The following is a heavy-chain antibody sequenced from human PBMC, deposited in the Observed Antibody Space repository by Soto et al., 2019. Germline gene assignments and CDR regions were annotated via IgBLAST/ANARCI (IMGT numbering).Heavy chain of an antibody. Sequence: EEQLVESGGGLVQPGGSLRLSCAASGFTFSDYEMTWVRQAPGKELEWVSSISSSAPTRHYADSVKGRFTISRDNAKNSLYLQMNSLRAEDTAVYYCARDGRPFDIWGQGTMVTVSS. CDR1: GFTFSDYE. V-gene: IGHV3-48*03. J-gene: IGHJ3*02. CDR3: ARDGRPFDI. CDR2: ISSSAPTR.